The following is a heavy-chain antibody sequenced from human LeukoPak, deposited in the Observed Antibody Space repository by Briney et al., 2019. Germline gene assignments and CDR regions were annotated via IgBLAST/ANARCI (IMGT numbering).Heavy chain of an antibody. CDR1: GYTLTELS. Sequence: ASVKVSCKVSGYTLTELSMHWVRQAPGKGLEWMGGFDPEDGETIYAQKFQGRVTMTEDTSTDTAYMELSSLRSEDTAVYYCASGGYSYGHTAYYFDYWGQGTLVTVSS. J-gene: IGHJ4*02. D-gene: IGHD5-18*01. V-gene: IGHV1-24*01. CDR3: ASGGYSYGHTAYYFDY. CDR2: FDPEDGET.